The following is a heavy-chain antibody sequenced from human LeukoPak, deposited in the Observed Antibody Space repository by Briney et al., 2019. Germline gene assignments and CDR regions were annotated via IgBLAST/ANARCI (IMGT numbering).Heavy chain of an antibody. D-gene: IGHD2-15*01. J-gene: IGHJ3*02. V-gene: IGHV1-46*02. Sequence: ASVKVSCKASGYTFNSSYMHWVRQAPGQGLEWMRIINPSDDSTRYAQKFQGRVTMTKDTSTNTVYMHLSSLSSDDTAVYYCARGCSGGSCYRWAFDIWGQGTMVTVSS. CDR3: ARGCSGGSCYRWAFDI. CDR1: GYTFNSSY. CDR2: INPSDDST.